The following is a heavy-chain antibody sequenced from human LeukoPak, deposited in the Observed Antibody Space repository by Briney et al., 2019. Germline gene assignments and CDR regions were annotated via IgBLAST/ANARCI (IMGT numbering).Heavy chain of an antibody. CDR3: ARGRGTMVRGVIDWFDP. D-gene: IGHD3-10*01. CDR1: GGSISSYY. J-gene: IGHJ5*02. Sequence: SETLSLTCTVSGGSISSYYWSWIRQPPGKGLEWIGYIYYSGSTNYNPSLKSRVTISVDTSKNQFSLKLSSVTAADTAVYYCARGRGTMVRGVIDWFDPWGQGTLVTVSS. V-gene: IGHV4-59*01. CDR2: IYYSGST.